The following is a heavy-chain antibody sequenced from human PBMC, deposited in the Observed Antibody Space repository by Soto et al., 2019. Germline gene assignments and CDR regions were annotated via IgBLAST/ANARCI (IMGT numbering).Heavy chain of an antibody. D-gene: IGHD3-22*01. CDR3: ARTEAYYYDSSGYYTLGY. CDR1: GGTFSSYA. CDR2: IIPIFGTA. Sequence: QVPLVQSGAEVKKPGSSVKVSCKASGGTFSSYAISWVRQAPGQGLEWMGGIIPIFGTANYAQKFQGRVTITADESTSTAYMELSSLRSEDTAVYYCARTEAYYYDSSGYYTLGYWGQGTLVTVSS. J-gene: IGHJ4*02. V-gene: IGHV1-69*01.